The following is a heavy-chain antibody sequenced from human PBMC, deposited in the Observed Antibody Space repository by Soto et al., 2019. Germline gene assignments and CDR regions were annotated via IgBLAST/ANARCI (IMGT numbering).Heavy chain of an antibody. J-gene: IGHJ4*02. V-gene: IGHV3-11*01. CDR2: ISSSGSTI. CDR3: ARVPYYDILTGYTHAFTL. CDR1: GFTFSDYY. D-gene: IGHD3-9*01. Sequence: QVQLVESGGGLVKPGGSLRLSCAASGFTFSDYYMSWIRQAPGKGLEWVSYISSSGSTIYYADSVKGRFTISRDNAKNSLYLQMNSLRAEDTSVYYCARVPYYDILTGYTHAFTLWGQGTLVTVSS.